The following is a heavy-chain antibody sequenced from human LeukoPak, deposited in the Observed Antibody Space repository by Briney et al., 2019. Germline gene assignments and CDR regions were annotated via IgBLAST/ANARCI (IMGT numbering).Heavy chain of an antibody. D-gene: IGHD3-10*01. V-gene: IGHV3-30*02. Sequence: GGSLRLSCAASGFTFSSYGIHWVRQAPGKGLEWVTFILYDGSDKYYADSVKGRFSISRDNSKNTLYLQMNSLRPEDTAVYYCARGGTGHYYASGTYYQSYYFDYWGQGSLVTVSS. CDR3: ARGGTGHYYASGTYYQSYYFDY. CDR1: GFTFSSYG. J-gene: IGHJ4*02. CDR2: ILYDGSDK.